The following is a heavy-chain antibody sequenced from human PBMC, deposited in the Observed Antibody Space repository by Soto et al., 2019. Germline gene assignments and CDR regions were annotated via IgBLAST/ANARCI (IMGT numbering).Heavy chain of an antibody. CDR1: GYTFTGYY. CDR2: INPNSGGT. D-gene: IGHD6-13*01. CDR3: AREAATSEYSSSWFDY. J-gene: IGHJ4*02. Sequence: ASVKVSCKASGYTFTGYYMHWVRQAPGQGLEWMGWINPNSGGTNYAQKFQGWVTMTRDTAISTAYMELSRLRSDDTAVYYCAREAATSEYSSSWFDYWGQGTLVTVSS. V-gene: IGHV1-2*04.